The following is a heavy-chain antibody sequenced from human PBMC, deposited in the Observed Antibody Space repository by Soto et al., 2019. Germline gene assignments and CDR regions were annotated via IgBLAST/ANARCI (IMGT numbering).Heavy chain of an antibody. Sequence: ASVKVSCKASGYTFTGYYMHWVRQAPGQGLDLLGWFNLISVGTNYAQKFQGWVTMTRDTSISTAYMELSRLSSDDTAVFYCARGGAAAHRTPYYYYYMDVWGKGTTVTVSS. CDR2: FNLISVGT. D-gene: IGHD6-13*01. CDR1: GYTFTGYY. V-gene: IGHV1-2*04. CDR3: ARGGAAAHRTPYYYYYMDV. J-gene: IGHJ6*03.